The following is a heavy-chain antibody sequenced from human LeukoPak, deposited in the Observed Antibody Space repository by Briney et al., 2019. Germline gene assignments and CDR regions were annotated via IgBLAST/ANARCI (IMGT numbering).Heavy chain of an antibody. CDR2: VSHTGAT. D-gene: IGHD2-21*02. Sequence: SETLSLTCTVSGGSITSSPYHWAWIRQPPGRGPEWIGTVSHTGATQYIPSLTSRVTISLDTSKNQFSLSLSSVTAAATAIFYCARSMVTTDRNFDHWGQGTLVTVSS. V-gene: IGHV4-39*07. CDR1: GGSITSSPYH. J-gene: IGHJ4*01. CDR3: ARSMVTTDRNFDH.